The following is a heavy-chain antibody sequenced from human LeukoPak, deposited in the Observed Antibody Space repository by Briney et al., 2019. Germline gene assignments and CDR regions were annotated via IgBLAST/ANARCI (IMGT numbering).Heavy chain of an antibody. D-gene: IGHD6-13*01. CDR3: ARGVSWLPGAFDI. CDR2: IRYDGSNK. J-gene: IGHJ3*02. Sequence: GGSLRLSCAASGFTFSSYGMHWVRQAPGKGLEWVAFIRYDGSNKYYADSVKGRFTISRDNAEKSLYLQMNTLRAEDTAVYYCARGVSWLPGAFDIWGQGTMVTVSS. V-gene: IGHV3-30*02. CDR1: GFTFSSYG.